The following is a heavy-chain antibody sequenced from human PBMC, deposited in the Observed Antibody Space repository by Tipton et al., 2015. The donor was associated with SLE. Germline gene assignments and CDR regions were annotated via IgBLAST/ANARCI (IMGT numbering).Heavy chain of an antibody. CDR3: AKGGGQQLVRGDGMDV. J-gene: IGHJ6*02. CDR2: ISGSGGST. V-gene: IGHV3-23*01. D-gene: IGHD6-13*01. Sequence: SLRLSCAASGFTFSSYAMSWVRQAPGKGLEWVSAISGSGGSTYYADSVKGRFTISRDNSKNTLYLQMNSLRAEDTAVYYCAKGGGQQLVRGDGMDVWGQGTTVTVSS. CDR1: GFTFSSYA.